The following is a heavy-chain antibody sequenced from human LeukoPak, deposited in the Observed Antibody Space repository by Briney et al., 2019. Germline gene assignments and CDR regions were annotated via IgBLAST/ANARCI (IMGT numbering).Heavy chain of an antibody. D-gene: IGHD3-22*01. CDR3: AKSSYYDASGFYREYYFDY. CDR2: ISGGGGST. J-gene: IGHJ4*02. Sequence: GGSLRLSCAASRFTFNNYGMSWIRQAPGKGLGWVSTISGGGGSTYYADSVRGRFTISRDNSKNTLYLQMNSLRAEDTAVYYCAKSSYYDASGFYREYYFDYWGQGTLVTVSS. CDR1: RFTFNNYG. V-gene: IGHV3-23*01.